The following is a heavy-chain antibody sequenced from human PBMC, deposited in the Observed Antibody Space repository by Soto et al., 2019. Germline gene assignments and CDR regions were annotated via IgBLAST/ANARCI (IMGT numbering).Heavy chain of an antibody. CDR1: GFTFSDYY. V-gene: IGHV3-11*01. D-gene: IGHD1-20*01. CDR2: ISTSGNTI. J-gene: IGHJ4*02. CDR3: ARDRTDYKY. Sequence: VGSLRLSCAASGFTFSDYYMSWIRQAPGKGLEWVSYISTSGNTISYADSVKGRFTISRDNAKNSLYLQMNSLRAEDTAIYYCARDRTDYKYWGQGTLVTVSS.